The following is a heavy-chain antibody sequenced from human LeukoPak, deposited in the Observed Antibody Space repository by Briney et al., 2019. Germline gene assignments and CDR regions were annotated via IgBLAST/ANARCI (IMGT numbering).Heavy chain of an antibody. CDR3: ATDWEAVAGLRF. Sequence: ASVKVSCKVSGYTLTELSMHWVRQAPGKGLEWMGGFDPEDGETIYAQKFQGRVTMTEDTSTDTAYMKLSSLRSEDTAVYYCATDWEAVAGLRFWGQGTLVTVSS. V-gene: IGHV1-24*01. CDR1: GYTLTELS. CDR2: FDPEDGET. D-gene: IGHD6-19*01. J-gene: IGHJ4*02.